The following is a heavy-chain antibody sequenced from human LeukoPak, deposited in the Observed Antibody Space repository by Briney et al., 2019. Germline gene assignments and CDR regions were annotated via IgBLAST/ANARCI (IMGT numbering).Heavy chain of an antibody. D-gene: IGHD3-22*01. Sequence: GESLKISCKGSGYNFINYWIGWVRQMPGKGLEWMGIIYPGDSDTRYSPSFQGQVTISADKSISTAYLQWSSLKASDTAMYYCARQVQSYYDSSGYSDYWGQGTLVTVSS. CDR1: GYNFINYW. J-gene: IGHJ4*02. CDR2: IYPGDSDT. V-gene: IGHV5-51*01. CDR3: ARQVQSYYDSSGYSDY.